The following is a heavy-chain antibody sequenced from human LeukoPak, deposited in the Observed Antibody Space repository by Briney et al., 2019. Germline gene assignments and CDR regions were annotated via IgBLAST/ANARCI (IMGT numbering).Heavy chain of an antibody. V-gene: IGHV1-24*01. CDR3: ATSYYYDSRGPHLDY. CDR2: FDPEDGET. J-gene: IGHJ4*02. CDR1: GYTLTELS. Sequence: ASVKVSCKVSGYTLTELSMHWVRQAPGKGLEWMGGFDPEDGETIYAQKFQGRVTMTEDTSTDTAYMELSSLRSEDTAVYYCATSYYYDSRGPHLDYWGQGTLVTVSS. D-gene: IGHD3-22*01.